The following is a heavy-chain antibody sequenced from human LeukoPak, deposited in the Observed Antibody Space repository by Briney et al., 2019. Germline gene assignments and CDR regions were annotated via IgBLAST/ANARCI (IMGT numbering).Heavy chain of an antibody. J-gene: IGHJ3*02. Sequence: PSETLSLTCTVSGGSISSSSYYWGWIRQPPGKGLEWIGSIYYSGSTYYNPSLKSRVTISVDTSKNRFSLKLSSVTAADTAVYYCARPHSSGWYGGFDIWGQGTVVTVSS. V-gene: IGHV4-39*07. CDR1: GGSISSSSYY. CDR3: ARPHSSGWYGGFDI. D-gene: IGHD6-19*01. CDR2: IYYSGST.